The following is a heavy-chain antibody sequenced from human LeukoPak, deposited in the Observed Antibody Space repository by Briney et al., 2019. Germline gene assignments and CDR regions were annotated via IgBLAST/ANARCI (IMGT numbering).Heavy chain of an antibody. CDR2: ISWNSGSI. V-gene: IGHV3-9*01. Sequence: QSGGSLRLSCAASGFTFDDYAMHWVRQAPGKGLEWVSGISWNSGSIGYADSVKGRFTISRDNAKNSLYLQMNSLRAEDTALYYCAREGALAAPGDAFDIWGQGTMVTVSS. D-gene: IGHD6-13*01. CDR1: GFTFDDYA. CDR3: AREGALAAPGDAFDI. J-gene: IGHJ3*02.